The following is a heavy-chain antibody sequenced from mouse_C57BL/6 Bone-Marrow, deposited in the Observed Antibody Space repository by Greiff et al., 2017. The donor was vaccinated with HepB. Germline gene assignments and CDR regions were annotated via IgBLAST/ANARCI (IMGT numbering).Heavy chain of an antibody. J-gene: IGHJ2*01. Sequence: EVMLVESGGGLVKPGGSLKLSCAASGFTFSSYAMSWVRQTPEKRLEWVATISDGGSYTYYPDNVKGRFTISRDNAKNNLYLQMSHLKSEDTAMYYCARGEVSGYWGQGTTLTVSS. CDR1: GFTFSSYA. CDR2: ISDGGSYT. D-gene: IGHD2-2*01. CDR3: ARGEVSGY. V-gene: IGHV5-4*03.